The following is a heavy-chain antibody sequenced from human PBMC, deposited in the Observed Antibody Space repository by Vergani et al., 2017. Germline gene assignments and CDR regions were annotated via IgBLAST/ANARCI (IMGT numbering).Heavy chain of an antibody. Sequence: EVQLVQSGAEVKKPGESLKISCQGSGYSITNYWIAWVRQRPGKGQECTGIIYAGDSDVRYSPSFQGQVTMSVDKSLSTAYLQWGSLKDSDTATYYCAKTHDFSSLYSSYSWFDPWGQGTQVTVSS. CDR3: AKTHDFSSLYSSYSWFDP. CDR2: IYAGDSDV. CDR1: GYSITNYW. D-gene: IGHD3-3*01. V-gene: IGHV5-51*03. J-gene: IGHJ5*02.